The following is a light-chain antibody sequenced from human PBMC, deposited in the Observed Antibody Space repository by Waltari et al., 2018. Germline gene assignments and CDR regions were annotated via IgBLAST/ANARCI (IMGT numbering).Light chain of an antibody. CDR1: QSISSY. CDR2: AAS. J-gene: IGKJ1*01. V-gene: IGKV1-39*01. Sequence: DIQMTQSPSSLSASVGDRVTITCRESQSISSYLNLYQQKPGKAPKLLIYAASSLQSGVPSRFSGSGSGTDFTLTISSLQPEDFATYYCQQSYSTPSTFGQGTKVEIK. CDR3: QQSYSTPST.